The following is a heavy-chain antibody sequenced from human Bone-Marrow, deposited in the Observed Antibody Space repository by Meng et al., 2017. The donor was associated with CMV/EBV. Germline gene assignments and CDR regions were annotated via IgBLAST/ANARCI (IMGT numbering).Heavy chain of an antibody. J-gene: IGHJ4*02. CDR3: ARGAARQDY. CDR2: INHSGGT. CDR1: GGSFSGYY. Sequence: GSLKISCAVYGGSFSGYYWSWIRQSPGKGLEWIGEINHSGGTNYNSSLKSRVTMSVDTSKNQFSLKVSSMTAADTAVYYCARGAARQDYWGQGTLVTVSS. D-gene: IGHD6-6*01. V-gene: IGHV4-34*01.